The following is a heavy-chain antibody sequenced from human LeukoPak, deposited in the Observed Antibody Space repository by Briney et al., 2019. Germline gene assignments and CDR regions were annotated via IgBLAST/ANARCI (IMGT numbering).Heavy chain of an antibody. CDR1: GFIFNNYG. CDR2: ISNDGGGT. D-gene: IGHD3-22*01. V-gene: IGHV3-23*01. CDR3: AKGGGYYDSSSYYLDY. J-gene: IGHJ4*02. Sequence: GGSLRLSCAASGFIFNNYGLVWVRQAPGKGLEWVSAISNDGGGTTYADFVKGRFTISRDNSKNTLYLQMNSLRAEDTAVYYCAKGGGYYDSSSYYLDYWGQGTLVTVSS.